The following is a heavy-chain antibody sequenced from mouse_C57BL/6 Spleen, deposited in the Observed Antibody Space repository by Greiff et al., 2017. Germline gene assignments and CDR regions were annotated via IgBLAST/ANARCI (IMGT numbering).Heavy chain of an antibody. CDR1: GYTFTSYW. CDR3: VRYFRNRYAMDY. J-gene: IGHJ4*01. V-gene: IGHV1-69*01. Sequence: QVQLQQSGAELVMPGASVKLSCKASGYTFTSYWMHWVKQRPGQGLEWIGEIDPSDSYTNYNQKFKSKSTLTVDKSSSPAYMQLSSLTSEDSAVNYCVRYFRNRYAMDYWGQGTSVTVSS. CDR2: IDPSDSYT. D-gene: IGHD2-1*01.